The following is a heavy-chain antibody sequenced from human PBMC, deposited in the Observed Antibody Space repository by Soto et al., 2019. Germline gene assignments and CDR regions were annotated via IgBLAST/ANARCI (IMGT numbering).Heavy chain of an antibody. CDR1: GGSISSNNW. J-gene: IGHJ5*02. CDR2: FYHSGNT. CDR3: AKEGRMTTVTTNWFDP. V-gene: IGHV4-4*02. D-gene: IGHD4-17*01. Sequence: SETLSLTCAVSGGSISSNNWWSWVRQPPGKGLEWIGEFYHSGNTNYNPSLRGRVTISVDKSKNQFSLRLSSVTAADTAVYYCAKEGRMTTVTTNWFDPWGQGTLVTVSS.